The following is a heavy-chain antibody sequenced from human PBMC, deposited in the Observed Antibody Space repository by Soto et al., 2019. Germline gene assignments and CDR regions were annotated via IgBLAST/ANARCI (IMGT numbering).Heavy chain of an antibody. CDR2: IYYSGST. D-gene: IGHD2-8*01. Sequence: PSETLSLTCTVSGGSISSGDYYWSWIRQPPGKGLEWIGYIYYSGSTYYNPSLKSRVTISVDTSKNQFSLKLSSVTAADTAVYYCASNNEVYYYYGMDVWGQGTTVTV. V-gene: IGHV4-30-4*01. CDR3: ASNNEVYYYYGMDV. CDR1: GGSISSGDYY. J-gene: IGHJ6*02.